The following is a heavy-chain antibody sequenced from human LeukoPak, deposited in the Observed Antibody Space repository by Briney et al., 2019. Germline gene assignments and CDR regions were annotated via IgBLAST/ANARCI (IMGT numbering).Heavy chain of an antibody. CDR3: ARDRGSSSWYKHNWFDP. CDR1: GFTFSSYW. D-gene: IGHD6-13*01. V-gene: IGHV3-7*01. Sequence: GGSLRLSCAASGFTFSSYWMSWVRQAPGKGLEWVANIKQDGSEKYYVDSVKGRFTISRDNAKNSLYLQMNSLRAEDTAVYYCARDRGSSSWYKHNWFDPGAREPWSPSPQ. J-gene: IGHJ5*02. CDR2: IKQDGSEK.